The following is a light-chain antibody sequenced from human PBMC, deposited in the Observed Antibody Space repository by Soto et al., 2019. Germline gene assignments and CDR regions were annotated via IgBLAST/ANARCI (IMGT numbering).Light chain of an antibody. CDR2: EGH. CDR3: CSYGYSSSDV. CDR1: SSDVGSYNL. Sequence: QSALTQPASVSGSPGQSITISCTGTSSDVGSYNLVSWYQQHPGKAPKLMIYEGHKRPSGVSNRFSGSKSGNTASLTISGLQAEDEADYYCCSYGYSSSDVFGTGTKLTVL. J-gene: IGLJ1*01. V-gene: IGLV2-23*01.